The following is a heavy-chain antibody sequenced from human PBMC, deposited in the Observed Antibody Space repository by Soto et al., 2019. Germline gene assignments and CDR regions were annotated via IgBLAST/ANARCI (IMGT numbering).Heavy chain of an antibody. Sequence: QITLKESGPTLVKPTQTLTLTCTFSGFSLSTRGVGVGWIRQPPGKALEWLAVIYWDDDKRYSPSLQSRLTITKDTSKNQVVXTXTNMDPVDTATYYCARKNYGDYPTDYWGQGTLVTVSS. CDR2: IYWDDDK. V-gene: IGHV2-5*02. CDR1: GFSLSTRGVG. CDR3: ARKNYGDYPTDY. J-gene: IGHJ4*02. D-gene: IGHD4-17*01.